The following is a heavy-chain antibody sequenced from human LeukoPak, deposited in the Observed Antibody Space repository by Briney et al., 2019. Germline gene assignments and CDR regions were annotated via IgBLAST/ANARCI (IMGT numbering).Heavy chain of an antibody. V-gene: IGHV7-4-1*02. J-gene: IGHJ5*02. CDR2: INTNTGNS. D-gene: IGHD2-15*01. CDR3: ARPWYCSYSSCPEGWFDP. CDR1: GYTFRKYA. Sequence: GASVKVSCKASGYTFRKYAMSWVRQAPGQGLEWMGWINTNTGNSTYAQGFTGRFVFSLDTSVSTAYLQISSLKAEDTAVYYCARPWYCSYSSCPEGWFDPWGQGTLVTVSS.